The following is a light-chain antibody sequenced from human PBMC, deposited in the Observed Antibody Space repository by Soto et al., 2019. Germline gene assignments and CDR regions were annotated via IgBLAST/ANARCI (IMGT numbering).Light chain of an antibody. Sequence: DIQMTQSPSTLSASVGDRVTITCRASQSISSWLAWYQQKPGKAPKLLIYDASSLESGVPSRFSGSGSGTEFTLTISSLHPDDFATYYCQQYNSYPRTFGGGTKVEIK. CDR3: QQYNSYPRT. J-gene: IGKJ4*01. V-gene: IGKV1-5*01. CDR1: QSISSW. CDR2: DAS.